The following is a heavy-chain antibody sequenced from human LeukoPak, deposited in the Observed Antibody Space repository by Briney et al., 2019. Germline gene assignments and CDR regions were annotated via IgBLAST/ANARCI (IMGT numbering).Heavy chain of an antibody. D-gene: IGHD2-2*01. CDR2: IIAGGDST. V-gene: IGHV3-23*01. Sequence: GGSLRLSCAASGFTFSSYAMSWVRQAPGTGLEWVSAIIAGGDSTNYADSVKGRFTISRDNSKNTLYLQMNSLRAEDSAVYYCAKPYHYCSSTTCYYSFDFWGQGTMVTVSS. CDR3: AKPYHYCSSTTCYYSFDF. CDR1: GFTFSSYA. J-gene: IGHJ3*01.